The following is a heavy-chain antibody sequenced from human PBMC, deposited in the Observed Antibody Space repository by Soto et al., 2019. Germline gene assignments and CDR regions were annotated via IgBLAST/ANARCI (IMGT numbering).Heavy chain of an antibody. D-gene: IGHD3-9*01. V-gene: IGHV4-30-4*01. CDR2: IYYSGST. J-gene: IGHJ4*02. CDR1: GGSISSGDYY. Sequence: SETLSLTCTVSGGSISSGDYYWSWIRQPPGKGLEWIGYIYYSGSTYYNPSLKSRVTISVDTSKNQFSLKLSSVTAADTAMYYCARVRYFDGAYYFDYWGQGTLVTVSS. CDR3: ARVRYFDGAYYFDY.